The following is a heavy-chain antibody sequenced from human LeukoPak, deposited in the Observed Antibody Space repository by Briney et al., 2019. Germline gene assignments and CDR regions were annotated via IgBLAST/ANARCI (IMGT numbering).Heavy chain of an antibody. J-gene: IGHJ4*02. CDR1: GFSLSTSGMC. CDR3: ARTSTYGSGSSFDY. D-gene: IGHD3-10*01. V-gene: IGHV2-70*11. CDR2: IDWDDDK. Sequence: SGPTLVNPTPPLTLTCTFSGFSLSTSGMCVSWIRQPPGKALEWLARIDWDDDKYYSTSLKTRLTISKDTSKNQVVLTMTNMDPVDTATYYCARTSTYGSGSSFDYWGQGTLVTVSS.